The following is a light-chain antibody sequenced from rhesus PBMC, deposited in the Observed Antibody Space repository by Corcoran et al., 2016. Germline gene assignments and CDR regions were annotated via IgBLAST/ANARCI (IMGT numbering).Light chain of an antibody. Sequence: DIQMTQSPSSLSASVGDRVTITCRASENVNNYLNGYQQKPGKAPKLLIYKASTLQIGVPSRFSGSGSGTDYTFTSSSLQPEDVATYYCQHGYGTPFTFGPGTKLDIK. CDR2: KAS. V-gene: IGKV1-74*01. CDR3: QHGYGTPFT. CDR1: ENVNNY. J-gene: IGKJ3*01.